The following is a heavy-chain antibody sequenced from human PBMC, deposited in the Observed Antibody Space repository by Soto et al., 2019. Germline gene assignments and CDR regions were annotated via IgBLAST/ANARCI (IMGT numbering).Heavy chain of an antibody. CDR2: VYYSGGA. D-gene: IGHD3-16*01. CDR3: AKDGNWLDVYYDV. Sequence: QVQLQESGPGLVKASETLSLTCTVSGGSISGYYWSWIRQPPGKGLEWIGNVYYSGGAKYNPSVKRRVSISVDTSKNQFSLNLSSVTAADTAVYYCAKDGNWLDVYYDVWGQGTPVTVSS. J-gene: IGHJ4*02. CDR1: GGSISGYY. V-gene: IGHV4-59*01.